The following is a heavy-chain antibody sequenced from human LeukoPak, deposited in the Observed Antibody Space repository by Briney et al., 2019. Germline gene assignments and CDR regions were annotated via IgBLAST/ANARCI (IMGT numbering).Heavy chain of an antibody. D-gene: IGHD6-13*01. Sequence: GRSLRLSCAASGFTFDDYAMHWVRQAPGKGLEWVSGISWNSGSIGYADSVKGRFTISRDNAKNSLYLQMNSLRAEDTALYYCAKDISQDIAAAGTFDYWGQGTLVTVSS. J-gene: IGHJ4*02. CDR2: ISWNSGSI. CDR1: GFTFDDYA. CDR3: AKDISQDIAAAGTFDY. V-gene: IGHV3-9*01.